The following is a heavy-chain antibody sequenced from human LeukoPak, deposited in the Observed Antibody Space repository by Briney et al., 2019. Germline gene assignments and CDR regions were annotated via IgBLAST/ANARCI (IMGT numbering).Heavy chain of an antibody. D-gene: IGHD1-26*01. CDR1: GFTFSNAW. CDR3: TRSYKAYYFDY. V-gene: IGHV3-15*01. J-gene: IGHJ4*02. Sequence: GGSLRLSCAASGFTFSNAWMSWVRQAPGKGLEWVGRIKSKTDGGTTDYAAPVKGRFTISRDDSKYTLYLQMNSLKTEDTAVYYCTRSYKAYYFDYWGQGTLVTVSS. CDR2: IKSKTDGGTT.